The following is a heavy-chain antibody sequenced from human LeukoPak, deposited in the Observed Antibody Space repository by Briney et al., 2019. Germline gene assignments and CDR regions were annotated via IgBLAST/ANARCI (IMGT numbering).Heavy chain of an antibody. CDR3: AKSKPYYYGSGSYYKNPFDY. J-gene: IGHJ4*02. D-gene: IGHD3-10*01. Sequence: GGSLRLSCAASGFTFSDNYMTWVRQAPGKGLEWVAFIRYDGSNKYYADSVKGRFTISRDNSKNSLYLQMNSLRAEDTAIYYCAKSKPYYYGSGSYYKNPFDYWGQGTLVTVSS. CDR2: IRYDGSNK. V-gene: IGHV3-30*02. CDR1: GFTFSDNY.